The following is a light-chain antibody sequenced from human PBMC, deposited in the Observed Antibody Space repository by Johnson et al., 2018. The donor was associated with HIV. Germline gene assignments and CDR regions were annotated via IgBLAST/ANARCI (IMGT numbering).Light chain of an antibody. CDR3: GTWDNILNSPV. CDR1: SSNVGNNY. CDR2: DNN. J-gene: IGLJ1*01. Sequence: QSILTQPPSVSAAPGQKVTISCSGSSSNVGNNYVSWFQQLPGTAPKLLIYDNNERPSGIPDRFSGSKSGTSATLGITGLQTGDEADYYCGTWDNILNSPVFGTGTKVTVL. V-gene: IGLV1-51*01.